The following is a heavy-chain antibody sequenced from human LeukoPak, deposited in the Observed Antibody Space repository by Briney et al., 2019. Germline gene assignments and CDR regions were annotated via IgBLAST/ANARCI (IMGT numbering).Heavy chain of an antibody. CDR1: GGSISSYY. Sequence: SETLSLTCTVSGGSISSYYWSWIRQPPGKGLEWIGYIYYSGSTNYNPSLKSRVTISVDTSKNQISLKLSSVTAADTAVYYCARAAIYYYYGMDVWGQGTTVTVSS. CDR3: ARAAIYYYYGMDV. CDR2: IYYSGST. J-gene: IGHJ6*02. V-gene: IGHV4-59*01.